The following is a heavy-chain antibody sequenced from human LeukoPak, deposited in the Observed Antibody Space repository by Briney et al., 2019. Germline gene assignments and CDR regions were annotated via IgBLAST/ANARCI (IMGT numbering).Heavy chain of an antibody. CDR2: IDPYDSNS. D-gene: IGHD6-13*01. CDR3: GISGGGQNSDSSDS. Sequence: GESLRISCKTSGYSFSSYWISWVRQMPGKGLEYMGRIDPYDSNSNYSPSFQGHVTISAEKSINTSYLQGSSRKAADTTIYYWGISGGGQNSDSSDSWGEGTLVTVSS. J-gene: IGHJ4*02. V-gene: IGHV5-10-1*01. CDR1: GYSFSSYW.